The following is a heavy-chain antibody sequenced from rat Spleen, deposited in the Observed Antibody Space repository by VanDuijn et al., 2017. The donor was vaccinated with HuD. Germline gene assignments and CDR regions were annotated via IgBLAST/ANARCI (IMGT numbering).Heavy chain of an antibody. CDR2: IWTGGNT. CDR3: ARDVANYYGGTYGVLAA. D-gene: IGHD1-12*02. V-gene: IGHV2-30*01. CDR1: GFSLSNYG. J-gene: IGHJ2*01. Sequence: QVQLKESGPGLVQPSETLSLTCTVSGFSLSNYGLIWVRQPPGKGLEWMGVIWTGGNTDYNSALQSRLSISRDTSKSQIFLKMNSLQTEDIATYYCARDVANYYGGTYGVLAAWGQGVMVTVSS.